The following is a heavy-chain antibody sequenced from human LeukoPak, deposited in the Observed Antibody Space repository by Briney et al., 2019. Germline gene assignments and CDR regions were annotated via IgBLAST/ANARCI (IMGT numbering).Heavy chain of an antibody. Sequence: SETLSLTCSVSGAPFTNDGFYWGWLRQPPGKGPEWIATVYYTGSTYYNPSLKSRVTISIDTSKNQFSLRLTSVTATDTAIYHCARHSGSGSLSRPFDPWGQGTLVTVSS. CDR2: VYYTGST. CDR1: GAPFTNDGFY. D-gene: IGHD3-10*01. CDR3: ARHSGSGSLSRPFDP. V-gene: IGHV4-39*01. J-gene: IGHJ5*02.